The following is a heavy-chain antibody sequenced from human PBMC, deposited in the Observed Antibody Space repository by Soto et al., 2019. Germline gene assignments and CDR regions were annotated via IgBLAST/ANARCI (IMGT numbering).Heavy chain of an antibody. Sequence: QVQLQESGPGLVKPSQTLSLTCSVSGGSISSGGYYWSWIRQHPEKGLEWIGYIYYSGSTNYNPSLKSRVIISVDTSLNRFSLDLRSVTAADTAIYYCARHSASWQGFDYWGQGTLVTVYS. CDR3: ARHSASWQGFDY. CDR2: IYYSGST. J-gene: IGHJ4*02. CDR1: GGSISSGGYY. D-gene: IGHD1-26*01. V-gene: IGHV4-31*03.